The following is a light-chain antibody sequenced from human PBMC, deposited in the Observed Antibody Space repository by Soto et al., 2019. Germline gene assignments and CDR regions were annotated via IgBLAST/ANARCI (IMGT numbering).Light chain of an antibody. CDR2: ASS. CDR3: QQLNTFPVT. V-gene: IGKV1-9*01. J-gene: IGKJ5*01. Sequence: DIQLTQSPSFLSASVGDRVTITCRASQGISSYLAWYQQTPAKAPKLLIYASSTLQSGVPSRFSGSGYGTEFTLTISSLQPEDFATYYCQQLNTFPVTFGQGTRLDI. CDR1: QGISSY.